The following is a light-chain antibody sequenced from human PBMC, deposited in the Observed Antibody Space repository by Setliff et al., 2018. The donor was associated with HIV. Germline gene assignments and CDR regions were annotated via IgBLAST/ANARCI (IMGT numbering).Light chain of an antibody. J-gene: IGLJ1*01. Sequence: QSVLSQPPSASGTPGQRVTISCSGSSSNIGVNVVNWYQHLPGTPPKLLIYNNYQRPSGVPDRFSGSKSGSSASLAISGLQSEDEADYYCAVWDNGLKGYVFGTGTKV. V-gene: IGLV1-44*01. CDR2: NNY. CDR3: AVWDNGLKGYV. CDR1: SSNIGVNV.